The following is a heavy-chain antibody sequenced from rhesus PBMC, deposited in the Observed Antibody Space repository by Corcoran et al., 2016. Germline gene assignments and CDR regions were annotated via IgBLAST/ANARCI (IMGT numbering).Heavy chain of an antibody. Sequence: QVQLQESGPGLVKPSETLSLTCAVSGGSVNSSNWWSWIRQPPGKGLEWIGYISSSSGSTYYNPSLKSRVTISTDTSKNQFSLKLSSVTAADTAVYYCARDLGTTWGQGVLVTVSS. CDR2: ISSSSGST. V-gene: IGHV4-65*01. J-gene: IGHJ4*01. D-gene: IGHD1-1*01. CDR1: GGSVNSSNW. CDR3: ARDLGTT.